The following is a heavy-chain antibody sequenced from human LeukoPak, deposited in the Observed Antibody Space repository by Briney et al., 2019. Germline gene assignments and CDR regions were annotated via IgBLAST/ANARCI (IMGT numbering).Heavy chain of an antibody. CDR3: AYGYSSGWYYFDY. V-gene: IGHV1-8*02. CDR1: GGTFSSYA. CDR2: MNPNSGNT. D-gene: IGHD6-19*01. J-gene: IGHJ4*02. Sequence: ASVKVSCKASGGTFSSYAISWVRQAPGQGLEWMGWMNPNSGNTGYAQKFQGRVTMTRNTSISTAYMELSSLRSEDTAVYYCAYGYSSGWYYFDYWGQGTLVTVSS.